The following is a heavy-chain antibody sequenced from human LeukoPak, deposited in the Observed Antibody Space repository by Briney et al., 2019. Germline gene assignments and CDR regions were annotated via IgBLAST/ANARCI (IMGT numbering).Heavy chain of an antibody. J-gene: IGHJ6*03. CDR1: GYTFTSYD. CDR2: MNPNSGNT. CDR3: ARGREGYYYMDV. Sequence: ASVKVSCKASGYTFTSYDINWVRQATGQGLEWMGWMNPNSGNTGYAQKFQGRVTMTRNTSISTAYMELSSLRSEDTAVYYCARGREGYYYMDVWGKGTTVTISS. V-gene: IGHV1-8*01.